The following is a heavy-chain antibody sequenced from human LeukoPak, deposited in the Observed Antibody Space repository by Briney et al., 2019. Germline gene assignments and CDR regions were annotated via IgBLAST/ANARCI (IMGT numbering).Heavy chain of an antibody. CDR2: ISSSSSYI. D-gene: IGHD3-10*01. CDR3: ARVSTYYGSGSYYSYYYGMDV. J-gene: IGHJ6*02. CDR1: GFTFSSYS. V-gene: IGHV3-21*01. Sequence: GGSLRLSCAASGFTFSSYSMNWVRQAPGKGLEWVSSISSSSSYIYYADSVKGRFTISRDNSKNTLYLQMNSLRAEDTAVYYCARVSTYYGSGSYYSYYYGMDVWGQGTTVTVSS.